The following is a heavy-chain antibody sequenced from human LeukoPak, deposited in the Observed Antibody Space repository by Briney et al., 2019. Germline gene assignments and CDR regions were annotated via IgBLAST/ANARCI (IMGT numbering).Heavy chain of an antibody. CDR2: IYYSGST. J-gene: IGHJ4*02. D-gene: IGHD4-23*01. V-gene: IGHV4-39*01. Sequence: SETLSLTCTVSGGSISSYYWGWIRQPPGKGLEWIGSIYYSGSTYYNPSLKSRVTISVGTSKNQFSLKLSSVTAAAPAVYYCARMGENGGYTTTFDYWGQGPLVTVSS. CDR1: GGSISSYY. CDR3: ARMGENGGYTTTFDY.